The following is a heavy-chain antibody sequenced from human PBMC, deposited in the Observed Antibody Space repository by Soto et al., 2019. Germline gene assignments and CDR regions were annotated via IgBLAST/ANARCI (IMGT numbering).Heavy chain of an antibody. D-gene: IGHD3-22*01. Sequence: PGGSLRLSCAASGFTFSSCAMGWVRQAPGKGLEWVSDIIDRGASTYYADSVKGGFTISRDNSKSTLYLQMNSLRAEDTAIYYCAKDTYYYDSSGYYVFDYWGQGTLVTVSS. CDR1: GFTFSSCA. V-gene: IGHV3-23*01. CDR3: AKDTYYYDSSGYYVFDY. CDR2: IIDRGAST. J-gene: IGHJ4*02.